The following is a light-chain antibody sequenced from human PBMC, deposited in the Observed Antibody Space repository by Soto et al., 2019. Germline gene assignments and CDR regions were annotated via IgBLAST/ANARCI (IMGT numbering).Light chain of an antibody. CDR1: QTVGRDY. CDR3: QQYGSSGT. V-gene: IGKV3-20*01. Sequence: EIVLTQSPGTLSMSPGEGATLSCRASQTVGRDYLAWYQQKPGQGPRPLVHGATSRATGIPDRFSGSGSGTDFTLTISRLEPEDFAVYYCQQYGSSGTFGQGTKVDIK. J-gene: IGKJ1*01. CDR2: GAT.